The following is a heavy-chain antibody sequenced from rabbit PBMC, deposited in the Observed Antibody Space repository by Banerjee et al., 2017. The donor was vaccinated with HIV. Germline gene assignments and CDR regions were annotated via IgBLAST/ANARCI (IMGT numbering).Heavy chain of an antibody. Sequence: QEQLEESGGGLVKPEGSLTLTCKASGFSFSSSYWICWIRQAPGKGLEWIACINTSSGNTVYATWAKGRFTISRTSSTTVALQMTSLTAADTATYFCAREDTGSTAFDFNLWGPGTLVTVS. V-gene: IGHV1S45*01. D-gene: IGHD4-2*01. J-gene: IGHJ4*01. CDR2: INTSSGNT. CDR3: AREDTGSTAFDFNL. CDR1: GFSFSSSYW.